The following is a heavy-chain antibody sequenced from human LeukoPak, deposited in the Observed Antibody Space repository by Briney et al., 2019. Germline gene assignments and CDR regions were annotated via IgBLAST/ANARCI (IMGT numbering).Heavy chain of an antibody. CDR2: IYNSGST. J-gene: IGHJ4*02. CDR3: ARHSAPFGGPTYRYYFDY. D-gene: IGHD3-10*01. V-gene: IGHV4-39*01. CDR1: GGSLGRNSYY. Sequence: SETLSLTCTVSGGSLGRNSYYWGWIRQPPGKGLDWIGTIYNSGSTYYNPSLKSRLTISVDTSKNQLSLKLSSVTAADTAVYYCARHSAPFGGPTYRYYFDYWGQGTLVTVSS.